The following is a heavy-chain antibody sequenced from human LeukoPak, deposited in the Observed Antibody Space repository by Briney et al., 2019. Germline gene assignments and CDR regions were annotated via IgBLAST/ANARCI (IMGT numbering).Heavy chain of an antibody. CDR1: GFTFSSYG. V-gene: IGHV3-30*02. CDR2: IRYDGSNK. Sequence: GGSLRLSCAASGFTFSSYGMHWVRQAPGKGLEWVAFIRYDGSNKYYADSVKGRFTISRDNSKNTLYLQMNSLRAEDTAVYYCAKRIVLAAAGTTYFDYWGQGTLVTVSS. CDR3: AKRIVLAAAGTTYFDY. D-gene: IGHD6-13*01. J-gene: IGHJ4*02.